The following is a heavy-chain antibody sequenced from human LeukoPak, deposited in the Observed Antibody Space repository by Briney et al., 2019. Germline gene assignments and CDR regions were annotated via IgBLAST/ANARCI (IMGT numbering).Heavy chain of an antibody. J-gene: IGHJ5*02. CDR3: ASSAYIGSGSYYRRRGLSWFDP. D-gene: IGHD3-10*01. V-gene: IGHV4-61*02. CDR1: GGSISSSSYY. Sequence: PSETLSLTCTVSGGSISSSSYYWSWIRQPAGKGLEWIGRIYTSGSTNYNPSLKSRVTMSVDTSKNQFSLKLSSVTAADTAVYYCASSAYIGSGSYYRRRGLSWFDPWGQGTLVTVSS. CDR2: IYTSGST.